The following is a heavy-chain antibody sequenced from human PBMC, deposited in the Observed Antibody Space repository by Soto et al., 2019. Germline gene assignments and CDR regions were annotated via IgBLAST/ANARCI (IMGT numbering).Heavy chain of an antibody. CDR1: GFTFSLYG. Sequence: QVQLVESGGGVVQPGRSLRLSCAASGFTFSLYGMHWVCQAPGKGLEWVAVIWYDGSNKFYADSVKGRFTISRDNSKNTLYLQMNSLRDEDTAVYYCARGLRGISFYGMDVWGQGTTVIVSS. J-gene: IGHJ6*02. V-gene: IGHV3-33*01. CDR3: ARGLRGISFYGMDV. D-gene: IGHD3-16*01. CDR2: IWYDGSNK.